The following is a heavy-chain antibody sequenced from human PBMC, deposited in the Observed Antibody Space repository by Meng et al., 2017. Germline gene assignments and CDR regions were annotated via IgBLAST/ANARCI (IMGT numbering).Heavy chain of an antibody. CDR1: GGSFSGYY. V-gene: IGHV4-34*01. Sequence: QVQLQLWGAGLLKPSETLSLTCAVYGGSFSGYYWSWIRQPPGKGLEWIGEINHSGSTNYNPSLKSRVTISVDTSKNQFSLKLSSVTAADTAVYYCARVPTYYYDSSGYYLFDYWGQGTLVTVSS. CDR3: ARVPTYYYDSSGYYLFDY. D-gene: IGHD3-22*01. CDR2: INHSGST. J-gene: IGHJ4*02.